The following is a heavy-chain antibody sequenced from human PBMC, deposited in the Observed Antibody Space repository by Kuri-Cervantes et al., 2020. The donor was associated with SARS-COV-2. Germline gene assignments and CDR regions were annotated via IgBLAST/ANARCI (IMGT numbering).Heavy chain of an antibody. Sequence: GSLRLSCAVYGGSFSGYYWSWIRQPPGEGLEWIGEINHSGSTNYNPSLKSRVTISVDTSKKQFSLKLSSVTAADTAVYYCARHSDYSSTLLRFLDPQWGFDPWGQGTLVTVSS. CDR1: GGSFSGYY. CDR2: INHSGST. CDR3: ARHSDYSSTLLRFLDPQWGFDP. D-gene: IGHD3-3*01. J-gene: IGHJ5*02. V-gene: IGHV4-34*01.